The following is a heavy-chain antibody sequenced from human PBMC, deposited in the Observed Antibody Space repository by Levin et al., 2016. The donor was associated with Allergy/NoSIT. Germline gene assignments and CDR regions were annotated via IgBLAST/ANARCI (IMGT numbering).Heavy chain of an antibody. CDR1: GFIFGNFA. V-gene: IGHV3-23*01. Sequence: GGSLRLSCAASGFIFGNFALSWVRQAPGKGLEWVATIRGTGANTFYADSVRGRLTVSRDNSNKMLYLQLHSLGVEDTALYFCARSAGGWSSTARRYFDSWGQGTLVTVSS. CDR2: IRGTGANT. J-gene: IGHJ4*02. D-gene: IGHD2-15*01. CDR3: ARSAGGWSSTARRYFDS.